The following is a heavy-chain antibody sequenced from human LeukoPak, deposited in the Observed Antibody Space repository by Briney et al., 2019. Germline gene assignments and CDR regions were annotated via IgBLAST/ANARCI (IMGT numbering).Heavy chain of an antibody. D-gene: IGHD3-10*01. CDR2: IYPGDSDS. CDR3: ARTDYHGSGNFDY. Sequence: GESLKISCKGSGNSFTSHWIAWVRQMPGKGLEWMGIIYPGDSDSRYSPSFQGQVTISADKSISTTYLQWTSLEASDTAMYYCARTDYHGSGNFDYWGQGTLVTVSS. CDR1: GNSFTSHW. J-gene: IGHJ4*02. V-gene: IGHV5-51*01.